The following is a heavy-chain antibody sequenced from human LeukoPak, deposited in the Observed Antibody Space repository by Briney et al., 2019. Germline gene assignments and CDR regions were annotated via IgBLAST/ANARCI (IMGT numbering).Heavy chain of an antibody. D-gene: IGHD1-1*01. J-gene: IGHJ4*02. CDR2: IKQDGSEK. CDR1: GFTFSDHW. V-gene: IGHV3-7*03. CDR3: ARDTNWYPIDY. Sequence: GGSLRLSCAASGFTFSDHWMIWVRQAPGKGLEWVANIKQDGSEKNYVVSVKGRFTISRDNAKNSLYLQMNSLRAEDTAVYHCARDTNWYPIDYWGQGTLVTVSS.